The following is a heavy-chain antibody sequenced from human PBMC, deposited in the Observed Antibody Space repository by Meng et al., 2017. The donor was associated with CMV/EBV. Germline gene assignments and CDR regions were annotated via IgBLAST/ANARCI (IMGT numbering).Heavy chain of an antibody. CDR2: IRSKANSYAT. J-gene: IGHJ6*02. V-gene: IGHV3-73*01. CDR3: TRLGPGTDIVVVPAAIDYYYYGMDV. Sequence: GESLKISCAASGFTFSGSAMHWVRQASGKGLEWVGRIRSKANSYATAYAASVKGRFTISRDDSKNTAYLQMNSLKTEDTAVYYCTRLGPGTDIVVVPAAIDYYYYGMDVWGQGTTVTVSS. D-gene: IGHD2-2*02. CDR1: GFTFSGSA.